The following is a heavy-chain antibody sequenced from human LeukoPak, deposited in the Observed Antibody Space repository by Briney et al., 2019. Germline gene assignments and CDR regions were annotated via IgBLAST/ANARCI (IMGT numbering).Heavy chain of an antibody. CDR3: ARVWELLAPDWFDP. Sequence: ASVKVSCKASGYTFTGYYMHWVRQAPGQGLEWMGWINPNSGGTNYAQKFQGRVTVTRDTSISTAYMELSRLRSDDTAVYYCARVWELLAPDWFDPWGQGTLVTVSS. V-gene: IGHV1-2*02. D-gene: IGHD1-26*01. CDR2: INPNSGGT. CDR1: GYTFTGYY. J-gene: IGHJ5*02.